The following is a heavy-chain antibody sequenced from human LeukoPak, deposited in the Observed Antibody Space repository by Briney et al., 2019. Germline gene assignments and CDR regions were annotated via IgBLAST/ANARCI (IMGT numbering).Heavy chain of an antibody. D-gene: IGHD2-15*01. V-gene: IGHV1-69*04. J-gene: IGHJ4*02. CDR1: GGTFSSYA. CDR2: IIPILGIA. Sequence: SVKVSCKASGGTFSSYAISWVRQAPGQGLEWMGRIIPILGIANYTQKFQGRVTITADKSTSTTYMELSSLRSEDTAVYYCARDNPSEAANSFDYWGQGALVTVSS. CDR3: ARDNPSEAANSFDY.